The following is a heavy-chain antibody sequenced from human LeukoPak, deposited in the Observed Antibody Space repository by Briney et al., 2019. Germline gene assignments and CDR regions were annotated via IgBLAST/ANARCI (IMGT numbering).Heavy chain of an antibody. Sequence: GGSLRLSCAASGFTFSSYSMNWVRQAPGKGREWVSYISSSSSTIYYADSVKGRFTISRDNAKNSLYLQMNSLRAEDTAVYYCARVEADPNYYYGMDVWGQGTTVTVSS. CDR1: GFTFSSYS. CDR2: ISSSSSTI. V-gene: IGHV3-48*01. J-gene: IGHJ6*02. CDR3: ARVEADPNYYYGMDV.